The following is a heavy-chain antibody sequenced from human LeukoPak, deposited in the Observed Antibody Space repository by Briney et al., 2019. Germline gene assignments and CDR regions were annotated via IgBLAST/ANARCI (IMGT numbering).Heavy chain of an antibody. CDR1: GFTVITNY. Sequence: GGSLRLSCAASGFTVITNYISWVRQAPGKGLEGVATLHTGAGTHYADSVRGRFTLSGDISKNTVSLQINNLRAGDTALYYCVRMRYYAKGPQDAFFFDSWGKGTLVTVSS. CDR3: VRMRYYAKGPQDAFFFDS. D-gene: IGHD3-22*01. V-gene: IGHV3-53*01. CDR2: LHTGAGT. J-gene: IGHJ4*02.